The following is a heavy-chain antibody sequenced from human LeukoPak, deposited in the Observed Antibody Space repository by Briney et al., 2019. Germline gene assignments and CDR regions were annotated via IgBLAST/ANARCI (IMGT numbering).Heavy chain of an antibody. CDR1: GFTFSNYA. D-gene: IGHD6-19*01. J-gene: IGHJ4*02. V-gene: IGHV3-23*01. Sequence: PGGSLRLSCAASGFTFSNYAMNWVRLAPGKGLEWVSVISSGGGTTYYSGSVKGRFIISRDNSKNMLYLQMNSLRVDDTALYYCAKAGIAVPATPEYCGQGTQVTVSS. CDR2: ISSGGGTT. CDR3: AKAGIAVPATPEY.